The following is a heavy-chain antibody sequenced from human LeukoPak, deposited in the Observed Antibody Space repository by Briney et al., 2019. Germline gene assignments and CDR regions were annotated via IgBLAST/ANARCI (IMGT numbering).Heavy chain of an antibody. V-gene: IGHV3-30-3*01. CDR1: GFTFRRYA. CDR3: ARGDSVQLWLTLGDY. J-gene: IGHJ4*02. Sequence: PGGSLRLSCAASGFTFRRYAMDWVRQVPGKGLEWVAVISHDGSNKYYADSVKGRFTVSRDNSKNTLYLQMNSLRAEDTAVYYCARGDSVQLWLTLGDYWGQGTLVTVSS. CDR2: ISHDGSNK. D-gene: IGHD5-18*01.